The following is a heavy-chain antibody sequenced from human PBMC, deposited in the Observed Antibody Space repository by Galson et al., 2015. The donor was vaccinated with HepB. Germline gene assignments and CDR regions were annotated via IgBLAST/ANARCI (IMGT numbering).Heavy chain of an antibody. J-gene: IGHJ4*02. Sequence: SLRLSCAASGFTFSNAWMNWVRQAPGKGLEWVGRIKSKTDGGTTDYAAPVKGRFTISRDDSKNTLYLQMTSLKTEDTAVYYCTTGGYDFWSGYYSYYFDYWGQGTLVTVSS. CDR3: TTGGYDFWSGYYSYYFDY. V-gene: IGHV3-15*07. D-gene: IGHD3-3*01. CDR2: IKSKTDGGTT. CDR1: GFTFSNAW.